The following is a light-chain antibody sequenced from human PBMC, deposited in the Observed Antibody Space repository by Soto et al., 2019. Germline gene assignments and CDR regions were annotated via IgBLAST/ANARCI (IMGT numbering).Light chain of an antibody. CDR2: FGS. Sequence: DVQMTQSPSSLSASVGDRVTITCRASQSISTYLDWFQHKPGKAPKLLISFGSNLQSGVPSRFTGSGSGTDFTLTISSLQPEDHATYYCLQTYSAPLTFGGGTRVEI. J-gene: IGKJ4*01. CDR3: LQTYSAPLT. V-gene: IGKV1-39*01. CDR1: QSISTY.